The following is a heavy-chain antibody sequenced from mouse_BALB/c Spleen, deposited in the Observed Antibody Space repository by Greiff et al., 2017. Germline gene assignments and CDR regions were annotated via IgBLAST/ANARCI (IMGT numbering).Heavy chain of an antibody. D-gene: IGHD2-14*01. CDR2: IWSGGST. J-gene: IGHJ3*01. Sequence: KESGPGLVQPSQSLSITCTVSGFSLTSYGVHWVRQSPGKGLEWLGVIWSGGSTDYNAAFISRLSISKDNSKSQVFFKMNSLQANDTAIYYCARRRNYRYDDGFAYWGQGTLVTVSA. V-gene: IGHV2-2*02. CDR1: GFSLTSYG. CDR3: ARRRNYRYDDGFAY.